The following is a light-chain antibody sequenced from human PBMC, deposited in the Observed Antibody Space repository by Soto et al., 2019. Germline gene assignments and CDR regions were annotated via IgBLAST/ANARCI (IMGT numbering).Light chain of an antibody. CDR2: DVS. Sequence: QSVLTQPASVSGSPGQSITISCTGASSDVGGFDHVSWYQQHPGKVPRLLIYDVSSRPSWVSDRFSGSKSGNTASLTISGLQAEDEADYYCNSFTTTNTYVFGTGTKLTVL. CDR3: NSFTTTNTYV. V-gene: IGLV2-14*03. J-gene: IGLJ1*01. CDR1: SSDVGGFDH.